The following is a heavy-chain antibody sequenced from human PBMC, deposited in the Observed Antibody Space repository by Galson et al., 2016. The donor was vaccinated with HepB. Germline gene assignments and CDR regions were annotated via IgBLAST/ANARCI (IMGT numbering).Heavy chain of an antibody. Sequence: ETLFLTCAVYGGSFSGYYWSWIRQPPGKGLEWIGEINHSGSTNYNPSLKSRVTISVDTSKNQFSLRLSSVTAADTAVYYCARDRSSGSGNFGYWGQGTLVTVSS. CDR2: INHSGST. J-gene: IGHJ4*02. CDR1: GGSFSGYY. D-gene: IGHD3-10*01. V-gene: IGHV4-34*01. CDR3: ARDRSSGSGNFGY.